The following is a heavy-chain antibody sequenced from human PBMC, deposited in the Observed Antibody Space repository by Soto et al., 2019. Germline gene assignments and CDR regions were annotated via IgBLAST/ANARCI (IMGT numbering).Heavy chain of an antibody. CDR1: GYTFTSYG. CDR2: ISAYNGNT. V-gene: IGHV1-18*04. D-gene: IGHD2-15*01. J-gene: IGHJ6*02. CDR3: ARDGMVVVAASHYYYGMDV. Sequence: ASVKVSFKASGYTFTSYGISWLRQAPGQGLEWMGWISAYNGNTNYAQKLQGRVTVTTDTSTSTAYMELRSLRSDDTAVYYCARDGMVVVAASHYYYGMDVWGQGTTVTVSS.